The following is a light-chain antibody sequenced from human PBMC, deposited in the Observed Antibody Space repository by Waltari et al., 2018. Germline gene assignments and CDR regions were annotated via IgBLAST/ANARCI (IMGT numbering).Light chain of an antibody. CDR2: RNN. Sequence: QSVLTQPPSASVTPGQRVTISCSGSSSNIVSNYVYWYQQLPGTAPKLLIYRNNQRPSGVPDRFSGSKSGTSASLAISGLRSEDEGDYYCAAWDDSLSGPVFGGGTKLTVL. CDR1: SSNIVSNY. CDR3: AAWDDSLSGPV. J-gene: IGLJ2*01. V-gene: IGLV1-47*01.